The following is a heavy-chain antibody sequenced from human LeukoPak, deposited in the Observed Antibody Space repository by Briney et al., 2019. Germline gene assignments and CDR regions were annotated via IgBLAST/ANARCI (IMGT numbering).Heavy chain of an antibody. CDR2: IYYSGST. D-gene: IGHD6-19*01. Sequence: SETLSLTCTVSGGSISSYYWSWIRQPPGKGLEWIGYIYYSGSTNYNPSLKSRVTISVDTSKNQFFLKLSSVTAADTAVYYCARDSSGWYGEDYYYYGMDVWGQGTTVTVSS. CDR3: ARDSSGWYGEDYYYYGMDV. V-gene: IGHV4-59*01. J-gene: IGHJ6*02. CDR1: GGSISSYY.